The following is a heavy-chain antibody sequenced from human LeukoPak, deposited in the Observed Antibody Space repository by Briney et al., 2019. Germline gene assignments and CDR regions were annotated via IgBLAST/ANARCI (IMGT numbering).Heavy chain of an antibody. D-gene: IGHD3-16*01. CDR1: GGSISSYY. Sequence: SETLSLTCTVSGGSISSYYWSWIRQPPGKGLEWIGYIYYSGSINYNPSLKSRVTISVDTSKNQFSLKLSSVTAADTAVYYCARAPIPYDRSRTDYRFDPWGQGTLVTVAS. CDR3: ARAPIPYDRSRTDYRFDP. V-gene: IGHV4-59*01. CDR2: IYYSGSI. J-gene: IGHJ5*02.